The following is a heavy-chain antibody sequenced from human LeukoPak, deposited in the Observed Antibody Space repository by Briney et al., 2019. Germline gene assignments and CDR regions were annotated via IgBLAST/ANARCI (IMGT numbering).Heavy chain of an antibody. CDR3: ARGVGEYCSGGSCYPFDY. CDR2: IYYSEST. J-gene: IGHJ4*02. CDR1: GGSISSGGYY. Sequence: AQTLSLTCTVSGGSISSGGYYWSWIRQHPGKGLEWIGYIYYSESTYYNPSLKSRVTISLDTSKNQFSLKLSSVTAADTAVYYCARGVGEYCSGGSCYPFDYWGQGTLVTVSS. V-gene: IGHV4-31*03. D-gene: IGHD2-15*01.